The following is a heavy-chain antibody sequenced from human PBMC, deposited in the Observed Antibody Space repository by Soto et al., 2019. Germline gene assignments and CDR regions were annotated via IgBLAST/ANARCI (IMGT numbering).Heavy chain of an antibody. V-gene: IGHV3-23*01. CDR3: AKDYFETKGPYFFDY. Sequence: VQLLESGGGLVQPGGSLRLSCAASGFTFNNYAMNWLRQAPGKGLEWVSAIRNSGGFTYYADSVKGRFTISRDNSKNTLYLHMTSLRAEDTALYYCAKDYFETKGPYFFDYWGQGTLVNVSS. CDR1: GFTFNNYA. J-gene: IGHJ4*02. CDR2: IRNSGGFT. D-gene: IGHD1-26*01.